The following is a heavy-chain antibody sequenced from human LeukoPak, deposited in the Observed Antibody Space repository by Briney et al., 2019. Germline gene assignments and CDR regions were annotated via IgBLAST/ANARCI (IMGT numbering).Heavy chain of an antibody. D-gene: IGHD3-22*01. V-gene: IGHV4-59*01. CDR2: IYYSGST. J-gene: IGHJ4*02. CDR1: GGSISSYY. CDR3: ARGVDSSGYYYVDY. Sequence: PSETLSLTCTVSGGSISSYYWSWIRQPPGKGLEWIGYIYYSGSTNYNPSLKSRVTISVDTSKNQFSLKLSSVTAADTAVYYCARGVDSSGYYYVDYWGQGTLVTVSS.